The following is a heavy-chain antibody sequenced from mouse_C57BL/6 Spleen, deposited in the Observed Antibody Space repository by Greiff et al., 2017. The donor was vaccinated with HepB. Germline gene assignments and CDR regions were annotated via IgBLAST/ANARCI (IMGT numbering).Heavy chain of an antibody. CDR3: ARGDYEEFAY. CDR1: GYSITSGYD. V-gene: IGHV3-1*01. Sequence: EVQLQESGPGMVKPSQSLSLTCTVTGYSITSGYDWHWIRHFPGNKLEWMGYISYSGSTNYNPSLKSRISITHDTSKNHFFLKLNSVTTEDTATYFCARGDYEEFAYWGQGTLVTVSA. CDR2: ISYSGST. J-gene: IGHJ3*01. D-gene: IGHD2-4*01.